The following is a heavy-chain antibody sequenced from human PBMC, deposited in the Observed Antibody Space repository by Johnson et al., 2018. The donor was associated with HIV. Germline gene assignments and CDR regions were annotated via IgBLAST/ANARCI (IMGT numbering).Heavy chain of an antibody. J-gene: IGHJ3*02. V-gene: IGHV3-23*04. CDR3: ARGGAGVAAAEDAFDI. D-gene: IGHD6-13*01. CDR1: GFAFSSFA. Sequence: VQLVESGGGVVQPGRSLRLSCAASGFAFSSFAMSWVRQAPGRGLEWVSAISGSGGSTYYADSVKGRFTISRDSSKNTLYLQMNSLRAEDTALYYCARGGAGVAAAEDAFDIWGQGTMVTVSS. CDR2: ISGSGGST.